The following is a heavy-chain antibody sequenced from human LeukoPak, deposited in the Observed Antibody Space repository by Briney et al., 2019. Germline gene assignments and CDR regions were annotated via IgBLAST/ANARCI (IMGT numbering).Heavy chain of an antibody. CDR3: ARIRITMIVVVTPPQSFDY. D-gene: IGHD3-22*01. V-gene: IGHV1-18*01. CDR2: ISAYNGNT. Sequence: ASVKVSCKASGYTFTSYGISWVRQAPGQGLEWMGWISAYNGNTNYAQKLQGRVTMTTDTSTSTAYMELRSLRSDDTAVYYCARIRITMIVVVTPPQSFDYWGQGTLVTVSS. J-gene: IGHJ4*02. CDR1: GYTFTSYG.